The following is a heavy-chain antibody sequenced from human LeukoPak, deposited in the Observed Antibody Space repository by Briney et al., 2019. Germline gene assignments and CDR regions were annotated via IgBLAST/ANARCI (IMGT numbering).Heavy chain of an antibody. V-gene: IGHV3-7*01. CDR2: VKVDGSDK. CDR3: AREQSGTRGWYTVDY. CDR1: GFTFSNYW. Sequence: GGSLRLSCAASGFTFSNYWKAWVRQSPGKGLEWVANVKVDGSDKNYVDSVKGRFTISRDNAKNSVYLQMNSLRVGDTAVYYCAREQSGTRGWYTVDYWGQGTLVTVSS. D-gene: IGHD6-19*01. J-gene: IGHJ4*02.